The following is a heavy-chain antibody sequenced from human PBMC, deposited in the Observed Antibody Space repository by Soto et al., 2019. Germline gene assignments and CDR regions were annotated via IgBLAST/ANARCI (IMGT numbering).Heavy chain of an antibody. D-gene: IGHD4-17*01. J-gene: IGHJ3*01. CDR3: ARNPPNDYGDLDAYDV. CDR2: IIPLFDTA. CDR1: GDTFSTYA. Sequence: QVRLVQSGAEVKKPGSSVRVSCKASGDTFSTYAFSWVRQAPGQGLEWMGGIIPLFDTATYARRFQGRVTITAYKSTSTTYMELSSLLSEDTAVYFCARNPPNDYGDLDAYDVWGHGTMVTVSS. V-gene: IGHV1-69*14.